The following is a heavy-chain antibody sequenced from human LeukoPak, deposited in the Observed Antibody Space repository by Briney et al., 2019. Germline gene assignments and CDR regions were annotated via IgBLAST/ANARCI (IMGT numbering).Heavy chain of an antibody. CDR1: GGSFSGYY. Sequence: PSETLSLTCAVYGGSFSGYYWSWIRQPPGKGLEWIGEMNHSGSTNYNPSLKSRVTISVDTSKNQFSLKLSSVTAADTAAYYCARGVLRYNWFDPWGQGTLVTVSS. CDR2: MNHSGST. CDR3: ARGVLRYNWFDP. V-gene: IGHV4-34*01. D-gene: IGHD3-3*01. J-gene: IGHJ5*02.